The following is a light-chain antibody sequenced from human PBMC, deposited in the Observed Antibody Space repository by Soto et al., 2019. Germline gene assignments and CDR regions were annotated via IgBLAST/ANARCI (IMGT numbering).Light chain of an antibody. CDR1: QSVDSN. J-gene: IGKJ1*01. V-gene: IGKV3-15*01. CDR3: QQYNNWWT. CDR2: GAS. Sequence: EILMTQSPATLSVSPGERATLSCRASQSVDSNLAWYQQKPGQAPRLLIYGASTRATGISARFSGSGSGTEFTLTISSLQSEDFGVYYWQQYNNWWTFGQGTKVEIK.